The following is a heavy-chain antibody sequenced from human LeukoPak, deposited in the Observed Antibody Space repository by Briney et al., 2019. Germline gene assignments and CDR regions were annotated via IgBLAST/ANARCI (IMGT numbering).Heavy chain of an antibody. CDR2: IGDDGTDT. D-gene: IGHD3-3*01. J-gene: IGHJ6*03. Sequence: GGSLRLSCVASGFTSGNYWMHWVRQAPGKGPEWVSRIGDDGTDTHYAVSVKGRFTISRDNAKNTLYLQMNSLRGEDTAVYYWASGVLSSAGYHWYYYMDVWGKGGMVTVSS. CDR3: ASGVLSSAGYHWYYYMDV. CDR1: GFTSGNYW. V-gene: IGHV3-74*01.